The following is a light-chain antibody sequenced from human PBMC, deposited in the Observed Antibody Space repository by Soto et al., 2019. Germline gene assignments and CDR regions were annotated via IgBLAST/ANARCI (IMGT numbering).Light chain of an antibody. V-gene: IGLV2-23*02. CDR3: CSYAGSSTLV. Sequence: QSVLTQPASLSGSPGQSITISCTGTASDVGTYNLVSWFQQHPGKAPKLMIYEVSQRPSGVSNRFSGSKSGNTASLTISGLQAEDEADYYCCSYAGSSTLVFGGGTQLTVL. J-gene: IGLJ3*02. CDR1: ASDVGTYNL. CDR2: EVS.